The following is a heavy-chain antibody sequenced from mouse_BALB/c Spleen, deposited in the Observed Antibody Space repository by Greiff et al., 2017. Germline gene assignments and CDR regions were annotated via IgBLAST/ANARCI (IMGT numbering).Heavy chain of an antibody. Sequence: VQLQQSGAELVKPGASVKLSCTASGFNIKDTYMHWVKQRPEQGLEWIGWIDPENGNTIYDPKFQGKASITADTSSNTAYLQLSSLTSEDTAVYYCAPYGNYGSWFAYWGQGTLVTVSA. CDR1: GFNIKDTY. D-gene: IGHD2-1*01. CDR3: APYGNYGSWFAY. J-gene: IGHJ3*01. V-gene: IGHV14-3*02. CDR2: IDPENGNT.